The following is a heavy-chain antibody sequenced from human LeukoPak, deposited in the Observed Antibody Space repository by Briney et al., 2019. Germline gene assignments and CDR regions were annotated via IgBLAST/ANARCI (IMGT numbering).Heavy chain of an antibody. Sequence: GSLRLSCAASGFTFSSYAMSWVRQAPGKGLEWVSAISSSGGSTYYADSVKGRFTISRDNSKNTLYLQMNSLRAEDTAVYYCAKAPVVVPAAIGYWGQGTLVTVSS. CDR2: ISSSGGST. V-gene: IGHV3-23*01. D-gene: IGHD2-2*02. J-gene: IGHJ4*02. CDR1: GFTFSSYA. CDR3: AKAPVVVPAAIGY.